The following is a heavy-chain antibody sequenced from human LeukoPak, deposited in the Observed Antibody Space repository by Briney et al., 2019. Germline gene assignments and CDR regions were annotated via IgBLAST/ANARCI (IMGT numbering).Heavy chain of an antibody. CDR2: ISPDGSSA. J-gene: IGHJ5*02. D-gene: IGHD4-17*01. V-gene: IGHV3-74*01. Sequence: GGSLRLSCAASGFTFSSYWMHWVRQAPGKGLVWVSRISPDGSSALYADSVKGRFTISRDNSKNTLYLQMNSLRAEDTAVYYCARATVTRWFDPWGQGTLVTVSS. CDR3: ARATVTRWFDP. CDR1: GFTFSSYW.